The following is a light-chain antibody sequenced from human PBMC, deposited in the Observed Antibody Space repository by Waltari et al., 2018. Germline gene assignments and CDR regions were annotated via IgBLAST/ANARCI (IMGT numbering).Light chain of an antibody. V-gene: IGLV2-8*01. CDR1: SSDVVGYHY. J-gene: IGLJ3*02. CDR2: GVS. Sequence: QSALTQPPSASGSPGPSVTITCTGTSSDVVGYHYVSWYQQHPGRAPNILIYGVSKRPSGVPHRFSASKSGDTASLTVSGLQAEDEADYYCSSYAGRNNVMFGGGTKLTVL. CDR3: SSYAGRNNVM.